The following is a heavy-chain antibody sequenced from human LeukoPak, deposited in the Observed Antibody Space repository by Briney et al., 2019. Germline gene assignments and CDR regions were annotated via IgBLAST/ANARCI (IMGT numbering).Heavy chain of an antibody. CDR3: ARPQGYYYYMDV. V-gene: IGHV3-48*03. CDR2: ISSGGSTI. Sequence: GGSLRLSCAASGFTFSSYEMNWVRQAPGKGLEWVSYISSGGSTIYYADSVKGRFTISRDNAKNSLYLQMDSLRAEDTAVYYCARPQGYYYYMDVWGKGTTVTVSS. CDR1: GFTFSSYE. J-gene: IGHJ6*03.